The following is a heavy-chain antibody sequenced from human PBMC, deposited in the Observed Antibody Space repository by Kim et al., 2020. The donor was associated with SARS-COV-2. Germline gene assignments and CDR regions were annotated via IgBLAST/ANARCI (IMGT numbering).Heavy chain of an antibody. CDR2: ISSSSSYI. J-gene: IGHJ6*02. CDR3: ARAGSDCSSTSCLYYYYGMDV. CDR1: GFTFSSYS. Sequence: GGSLRLSCAASGFTFSSYSMNWVRQAPGKGLEWVSSISSSSSYIYYADSVKGRFTISRDNAKNSLYLQMNSLRAEDTAVYYCARAGSDCSSTSCLYYYYGMDVWGQGTTVTVSS. D-gene: IGHD2-2*01. V-gene: IGHV3-21*01.